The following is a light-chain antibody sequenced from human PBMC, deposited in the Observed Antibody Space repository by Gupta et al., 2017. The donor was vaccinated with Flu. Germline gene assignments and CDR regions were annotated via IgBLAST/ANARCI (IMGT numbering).Light chain of an antibody. V-gene: IGKV3-15*01. J-gene: IGKJ1*01. CDR1: QSVSSN. Sequence: EIVMTQSPVTLSVFPGERATLSCRASQSVSSNLAWYQQKPGQAPRLLIYGASTRATGIPARFRGSGSGTEFTLTISSLQSEDFAVYYCQQYKNWPRTFGQGTKVEIK. CDR3: QQYKNWPRT. CDR2: GAS.